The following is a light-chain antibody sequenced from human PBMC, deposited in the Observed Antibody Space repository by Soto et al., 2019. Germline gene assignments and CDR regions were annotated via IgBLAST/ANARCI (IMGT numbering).Light chain of an antibody. J-gene: IGLJ3*02. CDR3: SSYTSSSTLS. Sequence: QSVLTQPASVSGSPGQSITISCTGTSRDVGGYNYVSWYQQHPGKAPKLMMYDVSNRPSGVSNRFSGAKSGNTASLTISGLQAEDEADYYCSSYTSSSTLSFGGGTKLTVL. CDR1: SRDVGGYNY. V-gene: IGLV2-14*01. CDR2: DVS.